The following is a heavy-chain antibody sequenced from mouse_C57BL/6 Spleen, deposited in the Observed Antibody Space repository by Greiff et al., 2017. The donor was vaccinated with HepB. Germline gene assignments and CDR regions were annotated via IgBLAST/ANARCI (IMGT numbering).Heavy chain of an antibody. V-gene: IGHV1-54*01. Sequence: VKLMESGAELVRPGTSVKVSCKASGYAFTNYLIEWVKQRPGQGLEWIGVINPGSGGTNYNEKFKGKATLTADKSSSTAYMQLSSLTSEDSAVYFCARGGDYYGSSYGYAMDYWGQGTSVTVSS. CDR3: ARGGDYYGSSYGYAMDY. CDR1: GYAFTNYL. D-gene: IGHD1-1*01. J-gene: IGHJ4*01. CDR2: INPGSGGT.